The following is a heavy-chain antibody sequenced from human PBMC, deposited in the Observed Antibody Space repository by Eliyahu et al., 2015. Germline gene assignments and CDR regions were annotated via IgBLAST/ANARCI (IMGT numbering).Heavy chain of an antibody. V-gene: IGHV4-31*03. CDR2: IFHSGYT. Sequence: QVLLQESGPGLVKPSQTLSLTCTVSGGSLKIGGYYWSWIRXVPGGGLEWLGSIFHSGYTYYNPSLKSRLSISRDTSKNEFSLKLTSVGAGDTAVYYCARRDTDREGWFDPWGQGKLVTVSS. D-gene: IGHD5-18*01. CDR1: GGSLKIGGYY. CDR3: ARRDTDREGWFDP. J-gene: IGHJ5*02.